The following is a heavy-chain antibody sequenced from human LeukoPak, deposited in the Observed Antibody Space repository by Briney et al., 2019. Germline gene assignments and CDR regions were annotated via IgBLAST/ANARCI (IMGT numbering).Heavy chain of an antibody. CDR2: IYYSGST. CDR1: GGSISSYY. CDR3: AREGPGGYCSSTSCQPSYYYYGMDV. J-gene: IGHJ6*02. D-gene: IGHD2-2*03. Sequence: SETLSLTCTVSGGSISSYYWSWIRQPPGKGLEWIGYIYYSGSTNYNPSLKSRVTISVDTSKNQFTLKLSSVTAADTAVYYCAREGPGGYCSSTSCQPSYYYYGMDVWGQGTTVTVSS. V-gene: IGHV4-59*12.